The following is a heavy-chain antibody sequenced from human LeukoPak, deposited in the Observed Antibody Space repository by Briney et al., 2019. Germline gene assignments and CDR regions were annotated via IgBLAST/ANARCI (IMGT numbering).Heavy chain of an antibody. D-gene: IGHD5-24*01. CDR2: ISSSSSYI. CDR1: GFTFSSYS. CDR3: ARGGRWLQWSY. Sequence: GGSLRLSCAASGFTFSSYSMNWVRQAPGKGLEWVSSISSSSSYIYYADSVKGRFTISRDNSKNTLYLQMNSLRAEDTAVYYCARGGRWLQWSYWGQGTLVTVSS. J-gene: IGHJ4*02. V-gene: IGHV3-21*01.